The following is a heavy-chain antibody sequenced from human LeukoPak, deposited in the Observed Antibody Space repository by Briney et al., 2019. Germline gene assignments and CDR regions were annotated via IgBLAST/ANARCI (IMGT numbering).Heavy chain of an antibody. D-gene: IGHD3-22*01. Sequence: GASLTLSCAASGFTFSSYAMSWVRQPPGRGLEWVSAISGSGGSTYYADSVKGRFTISRDNSKNTLYLQMNGLRAEDTAVYYCAKSRASSAYWMGYWGQGTLVPVSS. CDR1: GFTFSSYA. CDR3: AKSRASSAYWMGY. J-gene: IGHJ4*02. CDR2: ISGSGGST. V-gene: IGHV3-23*01.